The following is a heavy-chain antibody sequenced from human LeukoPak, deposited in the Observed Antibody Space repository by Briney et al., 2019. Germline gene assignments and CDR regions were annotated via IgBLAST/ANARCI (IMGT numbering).Heavy chain of an antibody. Sequence: GGSLRLSCAASGFTFSTFGMHWVRQAPGKGLEGVALISYDGSNKYYADSVKGRFTISRDNSKNTLYLQMNSLRAEDTAVYYCASLIAAAGTGFDYWGQGTLVTASS. D-gene: IGHD6-13*01. CDR1: GFTFSTFG. CDR2: ISYDGSNK. CDR3: ASLIAAAGTGFDY. J-gene: IGHJ4*02. V-gene: IGHV3-30*03.